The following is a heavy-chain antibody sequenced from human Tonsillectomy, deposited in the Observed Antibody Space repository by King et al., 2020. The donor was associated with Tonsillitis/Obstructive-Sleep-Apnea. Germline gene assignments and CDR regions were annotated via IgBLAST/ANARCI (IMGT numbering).Heavy chain of an antibody. V-gene: IGHV4-59*01. CDR2: IYYSGST. Sequence: QLQESGPGLVKPSETLSLTCTVSGGSISSYYWNWIRQPPGKGLAWIAYIYYSGSTNYNPSLKSRVTISVDTSKNQFSLKLSSVTAADTAVFFCARGRGYTYDHCFDSWGQGTLVTVSS. CDR1: GGSISSYY. J-gene: IGHJ4*02. CDR3: ARGRGYTYDHCFDS. D-gene: IGHD5-18*01.